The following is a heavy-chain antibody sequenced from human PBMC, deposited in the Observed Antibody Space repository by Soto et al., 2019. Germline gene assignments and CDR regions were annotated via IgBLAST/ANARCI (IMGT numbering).Heavy chain of an antibody. CDR2: ISGGDT. Sequence: GGSLRLSCAASGFTFNSYALSWVRQAPGKGLEWVSTISGGDTYYADFVKGRFTISRDISKNTLYLQMDGLRAEDTAIYYCTKDRETAWFPDFWGQGALVTVSS. CDR3: TKDRETAWFPDF. V-gene: IGHV3-23*01. D-gene: IGHD3-10*01. CDR1: GFTFNSYA. J-gene: IGHJ4*02.